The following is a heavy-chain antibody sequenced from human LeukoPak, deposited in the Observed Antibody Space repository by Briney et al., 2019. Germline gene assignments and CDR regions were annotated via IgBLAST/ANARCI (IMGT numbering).Heavy chain of an antibody. V-gene: IGHV4-39*01. CDR1: GGSISSSSYY. J-gene: IGHJ6*03. CDR2: IYYSGST. CDR3: ASPLLWFGELRQNYYYYMDV. Sequence: PSETLSLTCTASGGSISSSSYYWGWIRQPPGKGLEWIGSIYYSGSTYYNPSLKSRVTISVDTSKNQFSLKLSSVTAADTAVYYCASPLLWFGELRQNYYYYMDVWGKGTTVTVSS. D-gene: IGHD3-10*01.